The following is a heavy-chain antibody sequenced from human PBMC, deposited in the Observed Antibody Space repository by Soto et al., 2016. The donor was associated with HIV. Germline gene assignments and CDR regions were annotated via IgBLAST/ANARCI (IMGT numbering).Heavy chain of an antibody. D-gene: IGHD2-15*01. V-gene: IGHV3-23*01. CDR2: ISGSGGST. CDR3: AKDYCSGGSCYYGMDV. Sequence: EVQLLESGGGLVQPGGSLRLSCAASGFTFNNYAMSWVRQAPGKGLEWVSTISGSGGSTYYADSVKGRFTISRDNSKNTLYLQMNSLRSEDTAVYYCAKDYCSGGSCYYGMDVWGQGTTVTVSS. J-gene: IGHJ6*02. CDR1: GFTFNNYA.